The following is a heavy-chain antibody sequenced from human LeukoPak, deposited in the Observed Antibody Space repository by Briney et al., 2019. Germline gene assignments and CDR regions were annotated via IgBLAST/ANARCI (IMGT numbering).Heavy chain of an antibody. J-gene: IGHJ6*03. CDR1: GFTFSSYW. V-gene: IGHV3-74*01. Sequence: PGGSLRLSCAASGFTFSSYWMHWVRQAPGKGLVWVSRINSDGSSTSYADSVKGRFTISRDSFKNTLYLQMNSLRAEDTAVYYCAKGLYSSSWSNYYYYYMDVWGKGTTVTISS. D-gene: IGHD6-13*01. CDR2: INSDGSST. CDR3: AKGLYSSSWSNYYYYYMDV.